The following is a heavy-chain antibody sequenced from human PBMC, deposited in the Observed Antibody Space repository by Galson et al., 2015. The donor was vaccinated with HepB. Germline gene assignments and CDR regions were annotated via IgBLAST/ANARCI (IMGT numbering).Heavy chain of an antibody. CDR1: GGSISSTAISSNTYY. CDR2: IYYSGTS. CDR3: ARLLQSVGGTNFYFDY. V-gene: IGHV4-39*01. J-gene: IGHJ4*02. Sequence: SETLSLTCTVSGGSISSTAISSNTYYWGWIRQPPGKGLEWIGNIYYSGTSYYNPSLRSRVTISIDTSKNQFSLRLSSVTAADTAVYYCARLLQSVGGTNFYFDYWGQGALGTVSS. D-gene: IGHD1-26*01.